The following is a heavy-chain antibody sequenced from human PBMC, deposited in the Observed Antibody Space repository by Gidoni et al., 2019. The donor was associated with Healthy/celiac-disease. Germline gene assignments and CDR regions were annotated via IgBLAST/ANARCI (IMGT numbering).Heavy chain of an antibody. CDR2: ISSSSSYI. Sequence: EVQLVESGGGLVKPGGSLRLAGAASGFTFSSYSMNWVRQAPGKGLEWVSSISSSSSYIYCADSVKRRFTISRDNAKNSLYLQMNSLRAEDTAVYYCAFLYSSSWYGAYSWGQGTLVTVSS. D-gene: IGHD6-13*01. CDR1: GFTFSSYS. CDR3: AFLYSSSWYGAYS. J-gene: IGHJ5*02. V-gene: IGHV3-21*01.